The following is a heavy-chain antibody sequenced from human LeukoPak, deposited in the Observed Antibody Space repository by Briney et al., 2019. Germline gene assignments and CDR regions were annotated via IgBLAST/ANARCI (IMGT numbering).Heavy chain of an antibody. Sequence: GGSLRLSCAASGFTFSSYSMNWVRQAPGKGLEWVSSISSSSSYIYYADSVKGRFTISRDNAKNSLYLQMNSLGAEDTAVYYCARDRGRSYPSFLDYWGQGTLVTVSS. CDR1: GFTFSSYS. CDR3: ARDRGRSYPSFLDY. J-gene: IGHJ4*02. V-gene: IGHV3-21*01. CDR2: ISSSSSYI. D-gene: IGHD1-26*01.